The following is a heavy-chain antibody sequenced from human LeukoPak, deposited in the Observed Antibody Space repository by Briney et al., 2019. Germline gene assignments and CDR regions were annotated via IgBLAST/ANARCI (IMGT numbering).Heavy chain of an antibody. J-gene: IGHJ4*02. D-gene: IGHD6-13*01. CDR1: GFTFSSYG. V-gene: IGHV3-30*03. CDR3: ARGASRQQLWVDY. Sequence: GRSLRLSCAASGFTFSSYGMHWVRQAPGKGLEWVAVISYDGSNKYYADSVKGRFTISRDNSKNTLYLQMNSLRAEDTAVYYCARGASRQQLWVDYWGQGTLVTVSS. CDR2: ISYDGSNK.